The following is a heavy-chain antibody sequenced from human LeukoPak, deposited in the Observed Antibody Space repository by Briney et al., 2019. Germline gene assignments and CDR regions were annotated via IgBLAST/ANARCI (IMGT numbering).Heavy chain of an antibody. D-gene: IGHD3-3*01. V-gene: IGHV3-74*01. CDR1: GFTFSYYW. J-gene: IGHJ1*01. Sequence: GGSLRLSCAASGFTFSYYWMYWVRQAPGKGPMWVSRISPDGSDTNYADSVKGRFTISRDNAMNMLYLQMNSLKPEDTAVYYCARDLSVPWGQGAPVTVSS. CDR3: ARDLSVP. CDR2: ISPDGSDT.